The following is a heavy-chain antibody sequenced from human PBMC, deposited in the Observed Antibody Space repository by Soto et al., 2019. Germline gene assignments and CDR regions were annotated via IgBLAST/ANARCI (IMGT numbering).Heavy chain of an antibody. V-gene: IGHV3-74*01. D-gene: IGHD3-3*01. CDR1: GFTFSSYW. J-gene: IGHJ4*02. Sequence: GGSLRLSCAASGFTFSSYWMHWVRQAPGKGLVWVSRINSDGSSTSYADSVKGRFTISRDNAKNTLYLQMNSLRAEDTAVYYCARSPIFGVGLDDYWGQGTLVTVSS. CDR2: INSDGSST. CDR3: ARSPIFGVGLDDY.